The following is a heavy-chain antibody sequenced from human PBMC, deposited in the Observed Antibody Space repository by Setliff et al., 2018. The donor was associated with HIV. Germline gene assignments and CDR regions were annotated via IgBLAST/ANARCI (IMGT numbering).Heavy chain of an antibody. D-gene: IGHD2-2*01. J-gene: IGHJ6*03. CDR3: ARGRRSTSSYYYYYYMDV. V-gene: IGHV4-59*01. CDR2: IYYSGST. Sequence: SWIRQPPGKGLEWIGYIYYSGSTNYNPSLKSRVTISVDTSKNQFSLKLSSVTAADTAVYYCARGRRSTSSYYYYYYMDVWGKGTTVTVSS.